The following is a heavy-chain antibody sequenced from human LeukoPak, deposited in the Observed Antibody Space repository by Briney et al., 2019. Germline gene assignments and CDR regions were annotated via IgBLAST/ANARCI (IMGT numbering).Heavy chain of an antibody. CDR3: AKDSTAYSSGWHYFDY. D-gene: IGHD6-19*01. V-gene: IGHV3-23*01. Sequence: GGSLRLSCAASGFTFSSYAMSWVRQAPGKGLEWVSAISGSGGSTYYADSVKGRYTISRDNSKNTLYLQMNSLRAEDTAVYYCAKDSTAYSSGWHYFDYWGQGTLVTVSS. CDR1: GFTFSSYA. CDR2: ISGSGGST. J-gene: IGHJ4*02.